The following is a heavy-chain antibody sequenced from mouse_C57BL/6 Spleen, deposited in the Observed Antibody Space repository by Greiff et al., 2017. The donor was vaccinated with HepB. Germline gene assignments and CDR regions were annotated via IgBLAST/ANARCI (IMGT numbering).Heavy chain of an antibody. V-gene: IGHV1-76*01. Sequence: QVQLKESGAELVRPGASVKLSCKASGYTFTDYYINWVKQRPGQGLEWIARIYPGSGNTYYNEKFKGKATLTAEKSSSTAYMQLSSLTSEDSAVYFCAREGVTGPYYYAMDYGGQGTSGTVSS. CDR2: IYPGSGNT. J-gene: IGHJ4*01. CDR1: GYTFTDYY. CDR3: AREGVTGPYYYAMDY. D-gene: IGHD2-2*01.